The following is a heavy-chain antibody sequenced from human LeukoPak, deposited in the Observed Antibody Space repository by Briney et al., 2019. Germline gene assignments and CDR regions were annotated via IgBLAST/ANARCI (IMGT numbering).Heavy chain of an antibody. CDR2: IYHSGYT. J-gene: IGHJ5*02. V-gene: IGHV4-39*02. D-gene: IGHD3-22*01. Sequence: SETLSLTCNVSGASISTGTSYWGWIRQPPGRGLEWIGSIYHSGYTYYNPSLKSRVTISVDTSKNQFSLKLSSLTAADTAVYYCARDSPLYYDSSGYYRWFDPWGQGTLVTVSS. CDR3: ARDSPLYYDSSGYYRWFDP. CDR1: GASISTGTSY.